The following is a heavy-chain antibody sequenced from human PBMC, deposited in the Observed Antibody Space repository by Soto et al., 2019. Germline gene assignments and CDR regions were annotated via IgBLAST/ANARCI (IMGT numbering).Heavy chain of an antibody. V-gene: IGHV3-53*04. Sequence: GGSLRLSCAASGFTVSSNYMSWVRQAPGKGLEWVSVIYSGGSTYYADSVKGRFTISRHNSKNTLYLQMNSLRSEDTAVYYCAREHNGIAAAGTPSFDPWGQGTLVTVSS. CDR1: GFTVSSNY. CDR2: IYSGGST. J-gene: IGHJ5*02. D-gene: IGHD6-13*01. CDR3: AREHNGIAAAGTPSFDP.